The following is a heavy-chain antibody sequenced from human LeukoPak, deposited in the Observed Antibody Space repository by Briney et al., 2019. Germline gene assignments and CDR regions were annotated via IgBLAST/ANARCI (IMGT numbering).Heavy chain of an antibody. CDR2: IYYDGSNK. V-gene: IGHV3-33*01. CDR3: AREIWFGETGKFLDY. J-gene: IGHJ4*02. D-gene: IGHD3-10*01. CDR1: GFTFSSYG. Sequence: GGSLRLSCAASGFTFSSYGMHWVRQAPGKGLEWVTLIYYDGSNKYYADFVKGRFTISRDNSKNTVYLQMNSLRAEDTAVYYCAREIWFGETGKFLDYWGQGTLVTVSS.